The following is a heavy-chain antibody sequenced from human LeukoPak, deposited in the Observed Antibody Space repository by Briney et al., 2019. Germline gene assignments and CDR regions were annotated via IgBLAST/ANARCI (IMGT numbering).Heavy chain of an antibody. D-gene: IGHD3-16*01. CDR1: GGSISSSSYY. V-gene: IGHV4-39*07. CDR2: INHSGST. J-gene: IGHJ5*02. Sequence: SETLSLTCTVSGGSISSSSYYWGWIRQPPGKGLEWIGEINHSGSTNYNPSLKSRVTISVDTSKNQFSLKLSSVTAADTAVYYCARAYGGHNWFDPWGQGTLVTVSS. CDR3: ARAYGGHNWFDP.